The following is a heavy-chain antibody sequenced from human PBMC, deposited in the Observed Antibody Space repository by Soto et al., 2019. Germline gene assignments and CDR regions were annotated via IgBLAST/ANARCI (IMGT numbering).Heavy chain of an antibody. CDR1: GGAISGYY. CDR2: IYSSGGA. CDR3: ARGQRFSDSFDP. Sequence: SETLSLTCTVSGGAISGYYWTWIRQPAGKGLEWIGRIYSSGGAKYNPSLKSRVDMSLDMSKNQFSLRLNSVTAADTAVYYCARGQRFSDSFDPWGQGTLVTVSS. D-gene: IGHD3-3*01. J-gene: IGHJ5*02. V-gene: IGHV4-4*07.